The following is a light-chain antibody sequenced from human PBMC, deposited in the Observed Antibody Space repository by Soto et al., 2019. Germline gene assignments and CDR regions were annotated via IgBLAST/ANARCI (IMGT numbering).Light chain of an antibody. CDR3: QQYLDWPRT. CDR1: QRIPNNF. V-gene: IGKV3-20*01. CDR2: GAS. Sequence: EIVLTQSPVTLSLSPGERATLSCRASQRIPNNFLAWFQQKPGLPPRLLISGASTRASGIPDRFSGSGSGTDFALTISRLEPEDFAVYYCQQYLDWPRTFGQGTKVEIK. J-gene: IGKJ1*01.